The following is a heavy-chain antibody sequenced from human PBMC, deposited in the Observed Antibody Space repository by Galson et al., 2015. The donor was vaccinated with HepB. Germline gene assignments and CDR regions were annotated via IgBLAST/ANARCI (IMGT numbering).Heavy chain of an antibody. CDR1: GYTFTSYG. Sequence: SVKVSCKASGYTFTSYGTSWVRQAPGQGLEWMGWISAYNGNTSYAQKLQGRVTMTTDTSTSTAYMELRSLRSDDTAVYYCARVNIPPLRGRPEEEYYYGMDVWGQGTTVTVSS. D-gene: IGHD2-2*02. CDR2: ISAYNGNT. V-gene: IGHV1-18*01. J-gene: IGHJ6*02. CDR3: ARVNIPPLRGRPEEEYYYGMDV.